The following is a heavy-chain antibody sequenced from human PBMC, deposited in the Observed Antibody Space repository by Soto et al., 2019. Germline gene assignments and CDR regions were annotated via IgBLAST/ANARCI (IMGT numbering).Heavy chain of an antibody. J-gene: IGHJ4*02. Sequence: SETLSLTCTVSGGSISPYYWSWIRQPPGKGLEWVGYIYYAGTTSYNPSLKSRVTISLETSKNQFSLKLNSVTAADTAVYYCARDRVMLTFGGASEEWGIDSWGPGTLVTVSS. V-gene: IGHV4-59*12. CDR1: GGSISPYY. D-gene: IGHD3-16*01. CDR3: ARDRVMLTFGGASEEWGIDS. CDR2: IYYAGTT.